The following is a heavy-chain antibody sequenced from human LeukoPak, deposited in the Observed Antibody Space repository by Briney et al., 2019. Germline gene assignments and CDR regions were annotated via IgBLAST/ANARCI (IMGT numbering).Heavy chain of an antibody. D-gene: IGHD3-10*01. J-gene: IGHJ6*02. Sequence: GGSLRLSCAASGFTFSSYGMHWVRQAPGKGLEWVAVIWYDGSNKYYADSVKGRFTISRDNSKNTLYLQMNSLRAEDTAVYYCARPKSAGTLYSYYYGMGVWGQGTTVTVSS. CDR3: ARPKSAGTLYSYYYGMGV. V-gene: IGHV3-33*01. CDR2: IWYDGSNK. CDR1: GFTFSSYG.